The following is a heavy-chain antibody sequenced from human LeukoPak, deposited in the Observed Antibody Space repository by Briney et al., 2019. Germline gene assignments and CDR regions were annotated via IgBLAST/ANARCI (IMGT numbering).Heavy chain of an antibody. CDR2: IYYVGNT. CDR1: SGSISSSTYF. J-gene: IGHJ3*02. CDR3: ARKDSIVGATTTSGAFDI. D-gene: IGHD1-26*01. V-gene: IGHV4-39*07. Sequence: SETLSLTCTVSSGSISSSTYFWGWIRQPPGKGLEWIGIIYYVGNTYYNPSPKSRVTISVDTSKNQFSLKLSSVTAADTAVYYCARKDSIVGATTTSGAFDIWGQGTMVTVSS.